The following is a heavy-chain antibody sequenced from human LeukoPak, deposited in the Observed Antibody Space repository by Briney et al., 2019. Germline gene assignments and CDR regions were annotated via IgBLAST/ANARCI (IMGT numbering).Heavy chain of an antibody. V-gene: IGHV4-59*01. CDR3: AGDYYGSGSRD. D-gene: IGHD3-10*01. Sequence: SEILSPTCTVPGGSFSSYYGSWSRQPPRKGLERVGYYYYSGSTNYNPSLKGRVTISVDTSKNQFSLKLSSVTAADTAVYYCAGDYYGSGSRDWGQGTLVTVSS. J-gene: IGHJ4*02. CDR1: GGSFSSYY. CDR2: YYYSGST.